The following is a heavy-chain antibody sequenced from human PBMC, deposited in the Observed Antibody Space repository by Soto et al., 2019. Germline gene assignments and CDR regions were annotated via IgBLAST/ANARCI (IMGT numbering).Heavy chain of an antibody. J-gene: IGHJ4*02. CDR1: GFRFSTYG. Sequence: QVQLVESGGGVVQPGRSLRLSCAASGFRFSTYGMHWVRQAPGKGLEWVAVIYYDGTKKNCADSVKGRFTISRDNSKDRVYLQMNSLRVEDTGVYDGARDRGGYGDDVEGFFDSWGPGSRVTVSS. CDR3: ARDRGGYGDDVEGFFDS. V-gene: IGHV3-33*01. CDR2: IYYDGTKK. D-gene: IGHD5-12*01.